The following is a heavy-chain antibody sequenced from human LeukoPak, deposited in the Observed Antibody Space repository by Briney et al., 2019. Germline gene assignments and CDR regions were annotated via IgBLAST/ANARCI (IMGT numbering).Heavy chain of an antibody. J-gene: IGHJ6*03. CDR3: AREKGSQYYMDV. CDR2: ISGSGGST. Sequence: PGGSLRLSCAASGFTFSSYAMSWVRQAPGKGLEWVSAISGSGGSTYYADSVKGRFTISRDNSKNTLYLQMNSLRAEDTAVYFCAREKGSQYYMDVWGKGTTVTISS. CDR1: GFTFSSYA. V-gene: IGHV3-23*01. D-gene: IGHD2-15*01.